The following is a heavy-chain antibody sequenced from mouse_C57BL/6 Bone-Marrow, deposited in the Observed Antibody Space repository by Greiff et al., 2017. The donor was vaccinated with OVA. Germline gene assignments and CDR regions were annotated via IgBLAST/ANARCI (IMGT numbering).Heavy chain of an antibody. V-gene: IGHV5-12*01. Sequence: EVKLVESGGGLVQPGGSLKLSCAASGFTFSDYYMYWVRQTPEKRLEWVAYISNGGGSTYYPDTVKGRFTISRDNAKNTLYLQMSRLKSEDTAMYDCARHERPTWFYAMDYWGQGTSVTVSS. CDR3: ARHERPTWFYAMDY. J-gene: IGHJ4*01. CDR1: GFTFSDYY. CDR2: ISNGGGST. D-gene: IGHD2-2*01.